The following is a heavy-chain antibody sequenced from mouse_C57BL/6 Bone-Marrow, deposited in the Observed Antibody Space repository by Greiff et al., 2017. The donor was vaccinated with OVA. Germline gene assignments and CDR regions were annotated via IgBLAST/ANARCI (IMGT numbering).Heavy chain of an antibody. Sequence: VKLVESGPELVTPGASVKISCKASGYAFSSSWLNWVKQRPGKGLEWIGRIYPGDGDTNYNGKFKGKATLTADKSSSTAYMQLSSLTSEDSAVDFCARSFYYGNDYWGQGTTLTVSS. D-gene: IGHD2-1*01. CDR1: GYAFSSSW. CDR2: IYPGDGDT. V-gene: IGHV1-82*01. J-gene: IGHJ2*01. CDR3: ARSFYYGNDY.